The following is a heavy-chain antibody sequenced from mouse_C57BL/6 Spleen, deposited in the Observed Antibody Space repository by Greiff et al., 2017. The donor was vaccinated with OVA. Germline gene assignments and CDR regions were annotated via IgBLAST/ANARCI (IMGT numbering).Heavy chain of an antibody. CDR1: GYTFTDYY. CDR3: ARRFHYFDY. CDR2: INPNNGGT. Sequence: EVQLQQSGPELVKPGASVKISCKASGYTFTDYYMNWVKQSHGKSLEWIGDINPNNGGTSYNQKFKGKATLTVDKSSSTAYMELRSLTSEDSAVYYCARRFHYFDYWGQGTTLTVSS. J-gene: IGHJ2*01. V-gene: IGHV1-26*01.